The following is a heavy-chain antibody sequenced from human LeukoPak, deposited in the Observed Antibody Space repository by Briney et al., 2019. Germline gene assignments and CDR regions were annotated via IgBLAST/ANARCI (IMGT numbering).Heavy chain of an antibody. V-gene: IGHV3-21*01. Sequence: GGSLRLSCAASGFTFSSYSMNWVRQAPGKGLEWVSSISSSSSYIYYADSVKGRFTISRDNAKNSLYLQMNSLRAEDTAVDYCAREPSGSYYRLDYWGQGTLVTVSS. CDR3: AREPSGSYYRLDY. J-gene: IGHJ4*02. CDR2: ISSSSSYI. D-gene: IGHD1-26*01. CDR1: GFTFSSYS.